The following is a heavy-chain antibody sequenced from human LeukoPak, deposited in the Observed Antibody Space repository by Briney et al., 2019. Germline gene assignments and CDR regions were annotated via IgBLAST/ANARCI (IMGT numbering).Heavy chain of an antibody. J-gene: IGHJ4*02. CDR3: ARDLAIVVVAATSGY. CDR2: ISGSGGST. D-gene: IGHD2-15*01. V-gene: IGHV3-23*01. Sequence: GGSLRLSCAASGFTFSSYAMSWVRQAPGKGLEWVSAISGSGGSTYYADSVKGRFTISRDNSKNTLYLQMNSLRAEDTAVYYCARDLAIVVVAATSGYWGQGTLVTVSS. CDR1: GFTFSSYA.